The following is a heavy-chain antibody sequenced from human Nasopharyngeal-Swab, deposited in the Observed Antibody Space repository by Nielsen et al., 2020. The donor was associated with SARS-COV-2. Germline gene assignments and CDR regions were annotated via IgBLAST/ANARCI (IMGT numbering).Heavy chain of an antibody. J-gene: IGHJ4*02. CDR1: GFAFDEYA. CDR2: ISWNSGYI. CDR3: AKDTGDTPMVGSLIHY. Sequence: GGSLRLSCAASGFAFDEYAMHWVRQAPGKGLEWVSSISWNSGYIDHADSVKGRFTISRDNVKNSLYLQMNSLRAEGTALYYCAKDTGDTPMVGSLIHYWGQGTLVTVSS. D-gene: IGHD5-18*01. V-gene: IGHV3-9*01.